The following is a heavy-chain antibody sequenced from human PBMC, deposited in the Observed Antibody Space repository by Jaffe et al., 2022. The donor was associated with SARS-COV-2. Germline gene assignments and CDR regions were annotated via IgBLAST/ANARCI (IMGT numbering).Heavy chain of an antibody. Sequence: QVQLQESGPGLVKPSETLSLTCTVSGGSISSYYWSWIRQPPGKGLEWIGYIYYSGSTNYNPSLKSRVTISVDTSKNQFSLKLSSVTAADTAVYYCVRVKGLDAFDIWGQGTMVTVSS. D-gene: IGHD4-4*01. J-gene: IGHJ3*02. CDR3: VRVKGLDAFDI. CDR1: GGSISSYY. V-gene: IGHV4-59*01. CDR2: IYYSGST.